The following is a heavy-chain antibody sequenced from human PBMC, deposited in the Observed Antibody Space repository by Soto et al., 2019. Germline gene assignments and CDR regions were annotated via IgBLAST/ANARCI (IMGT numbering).Heavy chain of an antibody. Sequence: ASVKVSCKASGGTFSSYAISWVRQAPGQGLEWMGGIIPIFGTANYAQKFQGRVTITADESTSTAYMELSSLRSEDTAVYYCARDSERCSGGSCYSGFDYWGQGTLVTVSS. CDR3: ARDSERCSGGSCYSGFDY. CDR2: IIPIFGTA. J-gene: IGHJ4*02. D-gene: IGHD2-15*01. V-gene: IGHV1-69*13. CDR1: GGTFSSYA.